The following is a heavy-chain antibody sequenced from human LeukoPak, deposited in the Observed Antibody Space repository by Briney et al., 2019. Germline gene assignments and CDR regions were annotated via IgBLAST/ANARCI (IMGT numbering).Heavy chain of an antibody. D-gene: IGHD5-18*01. J-gene: IGHJ4*02. CDR1: GGTFSSYA. V-gene: IGHV1-18*01. CDR3: ARDDGWIQLWSSTARFDY. CDR2: ISTYNGDT. Sequence: ASVKVSCKASGGTFSSYAISWVRQAPGQGLEWMGWISTYNGDTNYAQNLQGRVTLTTDTSTNIAYMELRSLRSDDTAVYYCARDDGWIQLWSSTARFDYWGQGTLVTVSS.